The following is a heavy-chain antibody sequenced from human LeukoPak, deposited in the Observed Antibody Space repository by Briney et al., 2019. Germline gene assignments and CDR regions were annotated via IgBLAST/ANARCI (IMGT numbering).Heavy chain of an antibody. CDR1: SFTSTYSD. CDR3: ARGSYGDYPHSFDY. CDR2: ISGYNGNT. V-gene: IGHV1-18*01. Sequence: GASVKVSCKTSSFTSTYSDITWVRQAPGQGLEWMGWISGYNGNTKYAQNFQGRVTMTTNTSTSTAYMELRSLTSDDTAVYYCARGSYGDYPHSFDYWGQGTLVTVSS. J-gene: IGHJ4*02. D-gene: IGHD4-17*01.